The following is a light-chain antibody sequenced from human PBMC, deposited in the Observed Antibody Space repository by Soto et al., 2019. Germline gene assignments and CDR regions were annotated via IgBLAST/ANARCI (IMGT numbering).Light chain of an antibody. CDR1: QSVSSY. CDR2: DAL. Sequence: EIVLTQSPATLSLSPGERATLSCRASQSVSSYLAWYQQKPGQAPRLLIYDALIRATGIPARFSASGSGTDFTLTISSLEPEDFAVYYCQQRANWPVTFGQGTKVDIK. V-gene: IGKV3-11*01. CDR3: QQRANWPVT. J-gene: IGKJ1*01.